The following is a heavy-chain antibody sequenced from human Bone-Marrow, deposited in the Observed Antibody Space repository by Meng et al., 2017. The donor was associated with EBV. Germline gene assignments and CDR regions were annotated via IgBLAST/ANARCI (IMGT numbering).Heavy chain of an antibody. Sequence: QVQVVQSGAEVQKPWASLNVSCDDSGYIFSSDCISWVRQAPGKGLEWIGWISAYNATTNNAHMLQRIIMSINDTTKRFALMVIRSTASDTTVYYCCARYGVLWFRELYYWGQGTLVTVSS. CDR1: GYIFSSDC. CDR3: CARYGVLWFRELYY. V-gene: IGHV1-18*04. CDR2: ISAYNATT. J-gene: IGHJ4*02. D-gene: IGHD3-10*01.